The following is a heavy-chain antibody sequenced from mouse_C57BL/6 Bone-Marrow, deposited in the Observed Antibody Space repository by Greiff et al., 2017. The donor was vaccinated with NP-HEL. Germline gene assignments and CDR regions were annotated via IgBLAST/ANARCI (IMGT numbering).Heavy chain of an antibody. J-gene: IGHJ4*01. V-gene: IGHV1-64*01. CDR1: GYTFTSYW. D-gene: IGHD4-1*01. CDR2: IHPNSGST. CDR3: ARRGLGYAMDY. Sequence: QVQLQQPGAELVKPGASVKLSCKASGYTFTSYWMHWVKQRPGQGLEWIGMIHPNSGSTNYNEKFKSKATLTVDKSSSTAYMQLSSLTSEDSAVYYCARRGLGYAMDYWGQGTSVTVPS.